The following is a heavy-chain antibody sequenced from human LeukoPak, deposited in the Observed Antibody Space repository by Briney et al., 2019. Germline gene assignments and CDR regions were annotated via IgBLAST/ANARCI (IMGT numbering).Heavy chain of an antibody. V-gene: IGHV3-30*02. CDR2: IRYDGSNK. Sequence: PGGSLRLSCAASGFTFSSYGMHWVRQAPGKGLEWVAFIRYDGSNKYYADSVKGRFTISRDNSKNTLYLQMNSLRAEDTAVYYCAKFREMATIQVADAFDIWGQGTMVTVSS. D-gene: IGHD5-24*01. CDR3: AKFREMATIQVADAFDI. J-gene: IGHJ3*02. CDR1: GFTFSSYG.